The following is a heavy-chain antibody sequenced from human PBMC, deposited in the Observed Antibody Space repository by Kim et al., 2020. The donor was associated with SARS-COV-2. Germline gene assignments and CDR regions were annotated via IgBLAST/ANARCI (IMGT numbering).Heavy chain of an antibody. CDR2: ISSSSSYI. CDR3: ARDWTTMTGEDFDY. J-gene: IGHJ4*02. D-gene: IGHD3-22*01. Sequence: GGSLRLSCAASGFTFSSYSMNWVRQAPGKGLEWVSSISSSSSYIYYADSVKGRFTISRDNAKNSLYLQMNSLRAEDTAVYYCARDWTTMTGEDFDYWGQGTLVTVSS. CDR1: GFTFSSYS. V-gene: IGHV3-21*01.